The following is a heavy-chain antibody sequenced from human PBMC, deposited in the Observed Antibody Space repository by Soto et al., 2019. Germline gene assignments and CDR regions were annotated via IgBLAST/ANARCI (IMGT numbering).Heavy chain of an antibody. D-gene: IGHD3-10*01. V-gene: IGHV4-59*08. CDR2: IYYSGST. Sequence: QVQLQESGPGLVKPSETLSLTCTVSGGSISSYYWSWIRQPPGKGLEWIGYIYYSGSTNYNPSLKSRVTISVDTSKIKFSLKLSSVTAADTAVYYCARHLYGCGERFDPWGQGTLVTVSS. CDR3: ARHLYGCGERFDP. J-gene: IGHJ5*02. CDR1: GGSISSYY.